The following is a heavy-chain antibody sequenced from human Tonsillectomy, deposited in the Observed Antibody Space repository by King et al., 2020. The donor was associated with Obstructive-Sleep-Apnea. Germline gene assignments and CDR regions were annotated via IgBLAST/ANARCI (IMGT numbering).Heavy chain of an antibody. D-gene: IGHD3-10*01. V-gene: IGHV3-74*01. CDR2: INSDGSST. CDR1: GFTFSSYW. CDR3: ASEIWFGDYYFDY. Sequence: VQLVESGGGVVQPVGSLRLSCAASGFTFSSYWMHWVRQAPGKGLVWVSRINSDGSSTSYADSVKGRFTISRDNAKNTLYLQMNSLRAEDTALYYCASEIWFGDYYFDYWGQGTLVTVSS. J-gene: IGHJ4*02.